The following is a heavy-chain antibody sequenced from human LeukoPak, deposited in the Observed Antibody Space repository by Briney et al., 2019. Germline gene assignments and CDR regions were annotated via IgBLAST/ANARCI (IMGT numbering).Heavy chain of an antibody. CDR3: ARSIAVAGTRVDY. Sequence: GRSLRLSCAASRFTFSSYAMHWVRQAPGKGLEWVAVISYDGSNKYYADSVKGRFTISRDNSKNTLYLQMNSLRAEDTAVYYCARSIAVAGTRVDYWGQGTLVTVSS. CDR2: ISYDGSNK. D-gene: IGHD6-19*01. CDR1: RFTFSSYA. V-gene: IGHV3-30-3*01. J-gene: IGHJ4*02.